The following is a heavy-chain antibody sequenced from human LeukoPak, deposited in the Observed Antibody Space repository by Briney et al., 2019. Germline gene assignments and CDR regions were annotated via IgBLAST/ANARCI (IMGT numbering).Heavy chain of an antibody. J-gene: IGHJ4*02. CDR2: ISGSGGST. CDR3: AKEQGSGSFDY. CDR1: GFTFDDYA. D-gene: IGHD3-10*01. V-gene: IGHV3-23*01. Sequence: PGGSLRLTCAASGFTFDDYAMSWVRQAPGKGLEWASVISGSGGSTYYADSVKGRFTISRDNSKNTLYLQINSLRAEDTAVYYCAKEQGSGSFDYWGQGTLVTVSS.